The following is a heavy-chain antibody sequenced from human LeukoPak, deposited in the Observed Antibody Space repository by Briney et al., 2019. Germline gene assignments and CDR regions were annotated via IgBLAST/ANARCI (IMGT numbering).Heavy chain of an antibody. CDR2: ISAYNGNT. CDR3: ARGQGRYFDRSPLYY. J-gene: IGHJ4*02. Sequence: GASVKVSCKASGYTFTSYGISWVRQAPGQGLEWMGWISAYNGNTNYAQKLQGRVTMTTDTSTSTAYMELRSLRSEDTAVYYCARGQGRYFDRSPLYYWGQGTLVTVSS. V-gene: IGHV1-18*01. D-gene: IGHD3-9*01. CDR1: GYTFTSYG.